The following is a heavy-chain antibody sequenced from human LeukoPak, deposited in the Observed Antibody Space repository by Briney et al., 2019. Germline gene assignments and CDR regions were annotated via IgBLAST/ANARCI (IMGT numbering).Heavy chain of an antibody. Sequence: NPSETLSLTCIVSGGSISSSSYNWGWIRQPPGKGLEWIGSIYYSGSTYYNPSLKSRVTISVDTSKNRFSLKLSSVTAADTAVYYCASLGYYYDSSSDYWGQGTLVTVSS. D-gene: IGHD3-22*01. J-gene: IGHJ4*02. CDR1: GGSISSSSYN. V-gene: IGHV4-39*01. CDR3: ASLGYYYDSSSDY. CDR2: IYYSGST.